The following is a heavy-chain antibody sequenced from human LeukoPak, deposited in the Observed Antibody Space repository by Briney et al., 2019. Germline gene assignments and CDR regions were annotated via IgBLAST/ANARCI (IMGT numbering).Heavy chain of an antibody. CDR3: ARVRGGQVRGVRLPYYFDY. CDR1: GGSFSGYY. V-gene: IGHV4-34*01. CDR2: INHSGST. Sequence: PSETLSLTCAVYGGSFSGYYWSWIRQPPGKGLEWIGEINHSGSTNYNPSLKSRVTISVDTSKNQFSLKLSSVTAADTAVYYCARVRGGQVRGVRLPYYFDYWGQGTLVTVSS. D-gene: IGHD3-10*01. J-gene: IGHJ4*02.